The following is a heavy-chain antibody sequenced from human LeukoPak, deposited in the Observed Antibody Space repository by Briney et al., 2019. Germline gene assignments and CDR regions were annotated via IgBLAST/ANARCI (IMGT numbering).Heavy chain of an antibody. CDR1: AYTFSSYG. J-gene: IGHJ6*02. D-gene: IGHD3-10*01. CDR3: ARVGGPYNYGYYYAMDV. CDR2: ISPYNGYT. Sequence: GASVKVSCKASAYTFSSYGVSWVRQAPGQGLGWMGWISPYNGYTNYAQKVQGRVTMTTDTSTSTAYMELRSLRSDDTAVYYCARVGGPYNYGYYYAMDVWGQGTTVTVSS. V-gene: IGHV1-18*01.